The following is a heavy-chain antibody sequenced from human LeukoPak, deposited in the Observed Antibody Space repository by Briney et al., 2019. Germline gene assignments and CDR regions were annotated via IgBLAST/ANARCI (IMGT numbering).Heavy chain of an antibody. CDR2: INHSGST. CDR3: ARERRYSSTDMDV. V-gene: IGHV4-34*01. D-gene: IGHD6-13*01. CDR1: GGSFSGYY. J-gene: IGHJ6*02. Sequence: PSETLSLTCAVYGGSFSGYYWSWIRQPPGKGLEWIGEINHSGSTNYNPSLKSRVALSVDTSKNQFSLKLSSVTAADTAVYYCARERRYSSTDMDVWGQGTTVTVSS.